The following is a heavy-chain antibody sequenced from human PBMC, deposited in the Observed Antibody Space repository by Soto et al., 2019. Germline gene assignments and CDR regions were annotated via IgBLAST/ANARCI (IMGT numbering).Heavy chain of an antibody. CDR2: ISSSSSYI. J-gene: IGHJ5*02. CDR1: GFTFSSYS. CDR3: ARDRSKSSIFGVVIMRWFDP. V-gene: IGHV3-21*01. Sequence: EVQLVESGGGLVKPGGSLRLSCAASGFTFSSYSMNWVRQAPGKGLEWVSSISSSSSYIYYADSVKGRFTISRDNAKNSLYLQMNSLRAEDTAVYYCARDRSKSSIFGVVIMRWFDPWGQGTLVTVSS. D-gene: IGHD3-3*01.